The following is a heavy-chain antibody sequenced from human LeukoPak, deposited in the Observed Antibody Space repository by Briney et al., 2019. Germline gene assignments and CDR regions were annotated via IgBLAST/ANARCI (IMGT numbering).Heavy chain of an antibody. CDR3: ARPRGYDTRDFDH. CDR2: IRTDGNNA. V-gene: IGHV3-74*01. D-gene: IGHD3-22*01. Sequence: PGGSLRLSCAASGFTFSSYWMHWVRQAPGKGLVWVSHIRTDGNNAFYADSVKGRFTISRDNARNTLYLQVNGLRAEDTAVYYCARPRGYDTRDFDHWGQGALVTVSS. CDR1: GFTFSSYW. J-gene: IGHJ4*02.